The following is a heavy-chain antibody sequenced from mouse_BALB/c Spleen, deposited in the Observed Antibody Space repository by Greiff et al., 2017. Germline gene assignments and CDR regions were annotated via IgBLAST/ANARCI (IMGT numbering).Heavy chain of an antibody. Sequence: VQLQQSGAELVRPGPSVKVSCKASGYAFTNYFIEWVKQRPGQGLEWIGVINPGRGGTNYNEKFKGKATLTADKSSSTTYMQLSSLTSDDSAVYCCARRRRTGIDAMDYWGQGTSVTVSS. V-gene: IGHV1-54*01. CDR2: INPGRGGT. CDR1: GYAFTNYF. D-gene: IGHD4-1*01. CDR3: ARRRRTGIDAMDY. J-gene: IGHJ4*01.